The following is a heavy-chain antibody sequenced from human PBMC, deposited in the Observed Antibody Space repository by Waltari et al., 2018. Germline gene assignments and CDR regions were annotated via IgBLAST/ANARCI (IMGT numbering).Heavy chain of an antibody. Sequence: QLQLQESGPGLVKPSETLSLTCTVSGGSIRSSSYYWGWIRQPPGKGLAWIGSIYYSGSTYYNPSLKSRVTISVDTSKNQFSLKLSSVTAADTAVYYCARDIQYCSGGSCSGSYYYYMDVWGKGTTVTISS. D-gene: IGHD2-15*01. J-gene: IGHJ6*03. V-gene: IGHV4-39*07. CDR3: ARDIQYCSGGSCSGSYYYYMDV. CDR2: IYYSGST. CDR1: GGSIRSSSYY.